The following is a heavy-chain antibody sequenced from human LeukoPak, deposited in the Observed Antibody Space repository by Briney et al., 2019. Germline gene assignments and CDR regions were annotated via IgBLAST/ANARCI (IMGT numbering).Heavy chain of an antibody. CDR2: INADGSST. Sequence: GGSLRLSCAASGFTFSTYWMHWVRQAPGKGLVWVSRINADGSSTNYADSVKGRFTISRDNAKNTLYLQMNSLRAEDTAVYYCARDLGYCSGGDCSVYWGQGTLVTVSS. CDR1: GFTFSTYW. D-gene: IGHD2-15*01. V-gene: IGHV3-74*01. J-gene: IGHJ4*02. CDR3: ARDLGYCSGGDCSVY.